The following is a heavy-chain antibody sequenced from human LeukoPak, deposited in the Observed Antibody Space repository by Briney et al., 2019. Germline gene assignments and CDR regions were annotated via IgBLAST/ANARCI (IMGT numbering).Heavy chain of an antibody. D-gene: IGHD1-26*01. V-gene: IGHV3-30*02. CDR3: ARGRGGSYHY. J-gene: IGHJ4*02. Sequence: GGSLRLSCAASGFPFISYGMYWVRQTPDKGLQWVAYLRKDATYSNYADSVRGRFTISRDNAKNTLYLQMNSLRVEDTAVYYCARGRGGSYHYWGQGTLVSVSS. CDR1: GFPFISYG. CDR2: LRKDATYS.